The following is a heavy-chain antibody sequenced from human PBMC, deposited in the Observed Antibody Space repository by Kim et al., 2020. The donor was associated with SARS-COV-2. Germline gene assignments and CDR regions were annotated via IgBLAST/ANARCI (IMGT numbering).Heavy chain of an antibody. CDR2: IVVGSGNT. D-gene: IGHD3-3*01. CDR1: GFTFTSSA. V-gene: IGHV1-58*01. CDR3: AADPDYDFWSGYSIDY. Sequence: SVKVSCKASGFTFTSSAVQWVRQARGQRLEWIGWIVVGSGNTNYAQKFQERVTITRDMSTSTAYMELSSLRSEDTAVYYCAADPDYDFWSGYSIDYWGQGTLVTVSS. J-gene: IGHJ4*02.